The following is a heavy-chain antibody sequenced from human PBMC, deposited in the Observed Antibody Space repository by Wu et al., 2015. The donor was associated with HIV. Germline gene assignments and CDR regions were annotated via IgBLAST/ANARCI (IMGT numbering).Heavy chain of an antibody. CDR3: ARVIAWRNFGIFCDH. J-gene: IGHJ5*02. CDR1: GYTFINYD. V-gene: IGHV1-8*01. D-gene: IGHD2-21*01. CDR2: MNPNSGNT. Sequence: QVQLVQSGAEVKKPGASVKVSCKASGYTFINYDINWVRQATGQGLEWMGWMNPNSGNTGYAQKFQGRVTMTRNTSINTAYMELSSLKSEDTAVYYCARVIAWRNFGIFCDHWGQGALGPPSPQ.